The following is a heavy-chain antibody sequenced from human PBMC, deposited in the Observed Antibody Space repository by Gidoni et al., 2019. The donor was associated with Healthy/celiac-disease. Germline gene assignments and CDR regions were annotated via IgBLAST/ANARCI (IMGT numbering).Heavy chain of an antibody. V-gene: IGHV1-3*01. CDR3: TKAGIAVAGTWFDP. Sequence: QVPPVPFGAEGEKPWASVKVFCQAFGYTFTSYAMHWVRQAPGQRLEWMGWINAGNGNTKYSQKFQGRVTITRDTSASTAYMELSSLRSEDTAVYYCTKAGIAVAGTWFDPWGQGTLVTVSS. CDR1: GYTFTSYA. CDR2: INAGNGNT. J-gene: IGHJ5*02. D-gene: IGHD6-19*01.